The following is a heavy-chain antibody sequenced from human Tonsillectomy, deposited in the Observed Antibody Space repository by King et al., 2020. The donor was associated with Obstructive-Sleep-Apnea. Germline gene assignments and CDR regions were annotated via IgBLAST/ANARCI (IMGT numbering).Heavy chain of an antibody. Sequence: VQLVQSGGGLVQPGGSLRLSCAASGFTVTDTYMTWVRQAPGKGLEWVSLIYGADTAFYADSVKDRFAISKDNSKNTLFLQMNSLRAEDTAVYYCARAPPADSSGWYSFDYWGQGTLVTVSS. V-gene: IGHV3-66*01. D-gene: IGHD6-19*01. CDR3: ARAPPADSSGWYSFDY. CDR2: IYGADTA. J-gene: IGHJ4*02. CDR1: GFTVTDTY.